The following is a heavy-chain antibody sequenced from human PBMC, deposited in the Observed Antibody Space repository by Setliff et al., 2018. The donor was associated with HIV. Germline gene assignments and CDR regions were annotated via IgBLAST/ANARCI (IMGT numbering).Heavy chain of an antibody. Sequence: GGSLRLSCAASGFTFSSYSMNWVRQAPGKGLEWVSYISSSSSTIYYADSVKGRFTISRDNAKNSLYLQMNSLRAEETAVYYCARDGSGSYYGILNYYYYYMDVWGKGTTVTVSS. CDR1: GFTFSSYS. D-gene: IGHD3-10*01. V-gene: IGHV3-48*01. J-gene: IGHJ6*03. CDR2: ISSSSSTI. CDR3: ARDGSGSYYGILNYYYYYMDV.